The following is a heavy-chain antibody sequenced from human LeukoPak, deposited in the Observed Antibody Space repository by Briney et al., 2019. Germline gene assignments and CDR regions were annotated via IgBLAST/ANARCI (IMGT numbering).Heavy chain of an antibody. V-gene: IGHV4-4*07. CDR1: GGSISGYF. Sequence: SETLSLTCSVSGGSISGYFWSWIRQPAGKGLEWIGRIYTSGSNNYNPSLKSRVTMSIDTSKNQSSLNLSSVTAADTAVYFCARASGWYLTNWGQGTLVTVSS. CDR3: ARASGWYLTN. D-gene: IGHD6-19*01. J-gene: IGHJ4*02. CDR2: IYTSGSN.